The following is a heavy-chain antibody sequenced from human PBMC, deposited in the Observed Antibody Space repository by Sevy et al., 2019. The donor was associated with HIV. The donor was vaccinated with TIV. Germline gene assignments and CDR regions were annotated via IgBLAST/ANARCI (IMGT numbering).Heavy chain of an antibody. CDR2: IIPIFGKV. Sequence: ASVKVSCKASGGTFSSYGLSWVRQAPGQGLEWMGGIIPIFGKVNYAQKFQGRVTITADESTSTAYMELSSLRSEETAVYYCARGGATGTRVYWGQGTLVTVSS. CDR3: ARGGATGTRVY. V-gene: IGHV1-69*13. D-gene: IGHD1-1*01. J-gene: IGHJ4*02. CDR1: GGTFSSYG.